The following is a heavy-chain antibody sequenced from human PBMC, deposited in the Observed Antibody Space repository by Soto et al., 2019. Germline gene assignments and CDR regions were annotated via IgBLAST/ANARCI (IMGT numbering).Heavy chain of an antibody. CDR1: GFTFDDYT. D-gene: IGHD6-19*01. Sequence: EVQLVESGGVVVQPGGSLRLSCAASGFTFDDYTMHWVRQAPGKGLEWVSLISWDGGSTYYADSVKGRFTISRDNSKNSLYLQMNSLRTEDTALYYCAKDINSSGGYSGYYFDYWGQGTLVTVSS. CDR3: AKDINSSGGYSGYYFDY. V-gene: IGHV3-43*01. J-gene: IGHJ4*02. CDR2: ISWDGGST.